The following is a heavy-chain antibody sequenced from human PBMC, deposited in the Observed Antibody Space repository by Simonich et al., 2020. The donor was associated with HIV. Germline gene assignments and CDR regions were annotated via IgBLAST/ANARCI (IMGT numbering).Heavy chain of an antibody. V-gene: IGHV4-34*02. CDR3: ARVGRGAEFDY. Sequence: VQLQQWGAGLLKPSETLSLTCAVYGGSFSGYYWSWIRQPPGKGLAWIGEISHVGRTNNNPSLKSRVTISVDTSKNHFSLKLTSVTAADTAVYYCARVGRGAEFDYWGQGTLVTVSS. CDR1: GGSFSGYY. D-gene: IGHD2-15*01. CDR2: ISHVGRT. J-gene: IGHJ4*02.